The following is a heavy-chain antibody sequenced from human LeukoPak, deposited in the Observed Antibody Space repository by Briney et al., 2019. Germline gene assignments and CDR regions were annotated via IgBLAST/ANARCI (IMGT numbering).Heavy chain of an antibody. CDR3: AKGGREDYGDDAFDI. Sequence: ETLSLTCTVSGGSISNYYWTWIRQPPGKGLEWVSAISGSAGSTYYADSVKGRFTISRDNSKNTLYLQMNSLRAEDTAVYYCAKGGREDYGDDAFDIWGQGTMVTVSS. CDR2: ISGSAGST. J-gene: IGHJ3*02. D-gene: IGHD4-17*01. V-gene: IGHV3-23*01. CDR1: GGSISNYY.